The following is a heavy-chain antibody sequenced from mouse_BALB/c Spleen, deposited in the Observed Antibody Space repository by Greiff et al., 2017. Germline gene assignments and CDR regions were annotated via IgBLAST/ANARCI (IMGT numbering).Heavy chain of an antibody. CDR1: GFTFSSYA. CDR3: AREGTTVVDAWFAY. J-gene: IGHJ3*01. V-gene: IGHV5-9-4*01. Sequence: EVQGVESGGGLVKPGGSLKLSCAASGFTFSSYAMSWVRQSPEKRLEWVAEISSGGSYTYYPDTVTGRFTISRDNAKNTRYLEMSSLRSEDTAMYYCAREGTTVVDAWFAYWGQGTLVTVSA. CDR2: ISSGGSYT. D-gene: IGHD1-1*01.